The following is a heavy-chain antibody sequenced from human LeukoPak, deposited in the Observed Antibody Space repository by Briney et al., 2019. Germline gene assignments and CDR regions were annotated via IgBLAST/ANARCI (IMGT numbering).Heavy chain of an antibody. V-gene: IGHV1-69*04. CDR2: IIPILGIA. Sequence: SVKVSCKASGGTFSSYAIIWVRQAPGQGLEWMGRIIPILGIANYAQKFQGRVTITADKSTSTAYMELSSLRSEDTAVYYCARGIPGVEWGQGTLVTVSS. J-gene: IGHJ4*02. D-gene: IGHD2-8*01. CDR1: GGTFSSYA. CDR3: ARGIPGVE.